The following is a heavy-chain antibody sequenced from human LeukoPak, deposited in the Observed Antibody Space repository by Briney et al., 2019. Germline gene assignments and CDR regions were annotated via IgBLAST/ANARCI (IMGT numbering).Heavy chain of an antibody. Sequence: GGSLRLSCAASGFTFSTYAMSWVRQAPGKGLEWVSAIGGRGVSTSYADSVRGRFTISRDNSKNTLYLQMNSLRAEDTAVYYCAKAASGNWNDVSDYWGQGTLVTVSS. J-gene: IGHJ4*02. CDR1: GFTFSTYA. D-gene: IGHD1-1*01. CDR3: AKAASGNWNDVSDY. V-gene: IGHV3-23*01. CDR2: IGGRGVST.